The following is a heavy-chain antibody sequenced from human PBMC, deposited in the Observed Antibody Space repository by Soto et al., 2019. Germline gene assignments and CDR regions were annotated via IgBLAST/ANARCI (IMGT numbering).Heavy chain of an antibody. CDR1: GFTFSDYY. Sequence: QVQLVESGGGLVKPGGSLRLSCAASGFTFSDYYMSWIRQAPGKGLEWISYISSSGITIYYADSVKGRFTISRDNAKNSLYLQMNSLSAEDTAVYYCASGTEGFYDSSAEGAFDIWGQGTMVTVSS. V-gene: IGHV3-11*01. J-gene: IGHJ3*02. CDR3: ASGTEGFYDSSAEGAFDI. D-gene: IGHD3-22*01. CDR2: ISSSGITI.